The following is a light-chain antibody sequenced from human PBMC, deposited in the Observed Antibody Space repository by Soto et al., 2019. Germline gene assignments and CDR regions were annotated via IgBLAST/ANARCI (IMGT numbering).Light chain of an antibody. CDR1: QSISGY. V-gene: IGKV1-39*01. Sequence: DIPVTQFPSSLSASVGDRVTISCRASQSISGYLNWYQKKPGKAPKLLVFDASSLQSGVPSRFSGRGSGSEYTLRISSLQPEDFATYLCRHSYSNFPITFGQGTRLEIK. CDR3: RHSYSNFPIT. J-gene: IGKJ5*01. CDR2: DAS.